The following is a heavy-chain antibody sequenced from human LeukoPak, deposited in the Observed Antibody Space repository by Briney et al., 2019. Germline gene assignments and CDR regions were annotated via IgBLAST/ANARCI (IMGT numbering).Heavy chain of an antibody. Sequence: QPGGSLRLSCAASGFIFSNYHMNWVRQAPEKGLEWVSYISSGSGTISYADSVKGRFTISRDNAKNSLYLQMNSLRAEDTAVYYCARVGGSFSIDYLDYWGQGILVTVSS. V-gene: IGHV3-48*01. D-gene: IGHD1-26*01. CDR3: ARVGGSFSIDYLDY. CDR2: ISSGSGTI. CDR1: GFIFSNYH. J-gene: IGHJ4*02.